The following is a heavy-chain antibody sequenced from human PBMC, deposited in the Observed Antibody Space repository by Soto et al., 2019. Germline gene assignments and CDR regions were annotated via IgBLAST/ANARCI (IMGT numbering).Heavy chain of an antibody. Sequence: QVQLVESGGGVVQPGRSLRLSCVASGFTFSSYGMHWVRQAPGKGLEWVAVIWYDGRNKYYADSVKGRFTISRDNSKNTLYLKMNSVRAEDTAVYYCARWGIAAGDYWGQGTLVTVSS. V-gene: IGHV3-33*01. J-gene: IGHJ4*02. D-gene: IGHD6-13*01. CDR2: IWYDGRNK. CDR3: ARWGIAAGDY. CDR1: GFTFSSYG.